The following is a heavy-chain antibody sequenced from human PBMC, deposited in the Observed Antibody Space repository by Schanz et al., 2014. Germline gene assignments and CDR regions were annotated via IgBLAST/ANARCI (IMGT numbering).Heavy chain of an antibody. Sequence: EVQLVESGGCLVQPGGSLRLSCAASGFTFSSYWMHWVRQAPGKGLVWVSRINSDGSTTIYADSVKGRFTISRDNDKNTLYLQMNSLRAEDTAVYYCARPLGPNYYYYGLDVWGQGTTVTVSS. CDR1: GFTFSSYW. CDR3: ARPLGPNYYYYGLDV. V-gene: IGHV3-74*01. CDR2: INSDGSTT. J-gene: IGHJ6*02.